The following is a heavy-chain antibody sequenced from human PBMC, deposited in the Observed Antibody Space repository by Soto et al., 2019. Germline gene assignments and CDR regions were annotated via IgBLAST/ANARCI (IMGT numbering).Heavy chain of an antibody. D-gene: IGHD2-21*02. V-gene: IGHV2-26*01. CDR2: IFSNDEK. CDR3: ARGGGIVVVTAPYDH. J-gene: IGHJ4*02. Sequence: SGPTLVNPTETLTLTCTVSVFSLSNARMGVSWIRQPPGKALEWLAHIFSNDEKSYSTSLKSRLTMTSDTSTSTVHMELGSLTSEDTAVYYCARGGGIVVVTAPYDHWGQGTLVTVSS. CDR1: VFSLSNARMG.